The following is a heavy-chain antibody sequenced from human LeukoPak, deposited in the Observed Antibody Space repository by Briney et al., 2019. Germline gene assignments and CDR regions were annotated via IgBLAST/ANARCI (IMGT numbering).Heavy chain of an antibody. CDR1: GGSISSYY. CDR2: ISDIGSI. CDR3: AGHHPRNTVDF. D-gene: IGHD2/OR15-2a*01. Sequence: PSETLSLTCTVSGGSISSYYWSWIRQPPGKGLEWIAYISDIGSINYNPSLKSRVTISLDTSKNQFSLKLSSVTAAGTAVYYCAGHHPRNTVDFWGQGTLVTVSS. J-gene: IGHJ4*02. V-gene: IGHV4-59*08.